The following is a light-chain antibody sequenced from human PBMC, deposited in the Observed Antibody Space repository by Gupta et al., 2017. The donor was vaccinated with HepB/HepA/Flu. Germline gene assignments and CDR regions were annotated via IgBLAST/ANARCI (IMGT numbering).Light chain of an antibody. Sequence: DIQMTQSPSTLSASVGDRVTITCRASQNIRSWLAWYQQKPGKAPKSLIYEASSLESGVPSRFSGSGSGTDFTLTISSLQPDDIAIYYCQQYQSSPRTFGHGTKVEIK. J-gene: IGKJ1*01. CDR1: QNIRSW. V-gene: IGKV1-5*03. CDR2: EAS. CDR3: QQYQSSPRT.